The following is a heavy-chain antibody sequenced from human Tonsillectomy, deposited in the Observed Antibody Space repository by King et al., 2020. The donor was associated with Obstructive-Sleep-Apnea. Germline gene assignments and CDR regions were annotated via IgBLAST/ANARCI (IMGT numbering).Heavy chain of an antibody. CDR3: ARVGRNGYPAYFDY. V-gene: IGHV3-53*04. Sequence: VQLVESGGGLVQPGGSLRLSCAASGFTVSSNYMSWVRQTPGKGPEWVSVIYSGGSTYYADSVRGRFTISRHNSKNTLYLQMNSLRTEDTAVYYCARVGRNGYPAYFDYWGQGNLVTVSS. CDR2: IYSGGST. D-gene: IGHD5-24*01. CDR1: GFTVSSNY. J-gene: IGHJ4*02.